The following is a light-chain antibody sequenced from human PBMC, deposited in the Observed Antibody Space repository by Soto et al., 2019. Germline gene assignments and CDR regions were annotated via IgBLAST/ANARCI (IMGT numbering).Light chain of an antibody. CDR3: QPSYATPLP. CDR2: AAS. J-gene: IGKJ4*01. V-gene: IGKV1-39*01. CDR1: QSISNY. Sequence: DMEMTQSPSSLSASVGDRVTITCRASQSISNYLNWYQHKPGKVPKLLIYAASSLQSGVPTRCSGSGSGTDITLNINSLQPEDFATYYGQPSYATPLPCGGGTK.